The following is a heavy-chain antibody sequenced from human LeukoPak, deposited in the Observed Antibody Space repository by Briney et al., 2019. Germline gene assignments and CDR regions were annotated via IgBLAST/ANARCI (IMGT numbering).Heavy chain of an antibody. CDR2: IYYSGST. CDR1: GGSISSYY. D-gene: IGHD2-2*01. CDR3: ARGCSSTSCSPFY. Sequence: KPSETLSLTCTVSGGSISSYYWSWIRQPPGKGLEWVGHIYYSGSTNYNPSLKSRVTISVDTSKNQFSLKLSSVTAADTAVYYCARGCSSTSCSPFYWGQGTLVTVSS. J-gene: IGHJ4*02. V-gene: IGHV4-59*08.